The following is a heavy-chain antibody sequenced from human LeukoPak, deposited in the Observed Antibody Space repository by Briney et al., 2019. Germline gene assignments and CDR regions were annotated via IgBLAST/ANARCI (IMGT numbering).Heavy chain of an antibody. Sequence: GGSLRLSCAASGFTFSDYYMSWIRQAPGKGLEWVSYISSSGSTIYYADSVKGRFTISRDNAKNSLYLQMNSLRAEDTAVYYCAREYCSGGSCSAGNYWAQGTLVTVSS. CDR2: ISSSGSTI. D-gene: IGHD2-15*01. V-gene: IGHV3-11*04. J-gene: IGHJ4*02. CDR1: GFTFSDYY. CDR3: AREYCSGGSCSAGNY.